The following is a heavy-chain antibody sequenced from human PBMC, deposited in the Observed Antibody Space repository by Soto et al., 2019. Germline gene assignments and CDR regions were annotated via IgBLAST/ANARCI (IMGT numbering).Heavy chain of an antibody. D-gene: IGHD1-1*01. CDR2: IYYSGGT. V-gene: IGHV4-30-4*01. J-gene: IGHJ6*02. CDR3: ASTTDYYYYGMDV. Sequence: SETLSLTCTVSGGSISSGDYYWSWIRQPPGKGLEWIGYIYYSGGTYYNPSLKSRVTISVDTSKNQFSLKLSSVTAADTAVYYCASTTDYYYYGMDVWGQGTTVTVSS. CDR1: GGSISSGDYY.